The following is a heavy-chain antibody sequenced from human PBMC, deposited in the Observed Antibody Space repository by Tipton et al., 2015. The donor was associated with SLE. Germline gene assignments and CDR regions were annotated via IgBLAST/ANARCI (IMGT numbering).Heavy chain of an antibody. D-gene: IGHD6-13*01. Sequence: LRLSCTVSGGSISSGDYYWSWIRQPPGKGLEWIGSIYYSGSTYYNPSLKSRVTISVDTSKNQFSLKLSSVTAADTAVYYCARPLSSSWVTFDYWGQGTLVTVSS. CDR2: IYYSGST. V-gene: IGHV4-39*07. J-gene: IGHJ4*02. CDR3: ARPLSSSWVTFDY. CDR1: GGSISSGDYY.